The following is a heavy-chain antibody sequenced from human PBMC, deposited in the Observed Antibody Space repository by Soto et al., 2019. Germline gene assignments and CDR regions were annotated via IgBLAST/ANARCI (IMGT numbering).Heavy chain of an antibody. V-gene: IGHV3-23*01. J-gene: IGHJ4*02. CDR1: GFTFSSYA. CDR2: ISGSGGST. CDR3: AKDGAKVRGVISFDY. Sequence: GGSLRLSCAASGFTFSSYAMSWVRQAPGKGLEWVSAISGSGGSTYYADSVKGRFTISRDNSKNTLYLQMNSLRAEDTAVYYCAKDGAKVRGVISFDYWGQGTLVTVSS. D-gene: IGHD3-10*01.